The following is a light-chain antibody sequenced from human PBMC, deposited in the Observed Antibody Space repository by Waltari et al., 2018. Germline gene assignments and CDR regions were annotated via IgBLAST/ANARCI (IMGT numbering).Light chain of an antibody. CDR3: HVWHPHVDPGV. CDR2: YAR. Sequence: SYVLTQPPSVSVAPGETATITCGGDNIGTYCLHWYQQKAGQAPVLVIFYARDRPSGIPDRFSGSNSGNTATLTISRVEAGDEARYYCHVWHPHVDPGVFGTGTEVTVL. CDR1: NIGTYC. V-gene: IGLV3-21*04. J-gene: IGLJ1*01.